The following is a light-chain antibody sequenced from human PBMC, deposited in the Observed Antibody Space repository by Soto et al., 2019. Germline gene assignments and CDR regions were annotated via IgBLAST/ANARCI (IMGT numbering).Light chain of an antibody. V-gene: IGLV1-44*01. CDR2: TND. J-gene: IGLJ1*01. CDR1: SSNIGRNT. Sequence: QSVLTQTPSASESPGQRVTISCSGSSSNIGRNTVSWYQQLAGTAPKLLIYTNDQRPSGVPDRFSGSKSGTSASLAISGLQSEDDADYYCASWDDSLNGYVFGTGTKAPS. CDR3: ASWDDSLNGYV.